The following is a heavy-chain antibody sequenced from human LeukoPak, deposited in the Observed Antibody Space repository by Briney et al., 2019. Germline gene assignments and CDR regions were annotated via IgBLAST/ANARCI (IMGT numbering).Heavy chain of an antibody. J-gene: IGHJ6*02. CDR1: GGSISSYY. V-gene: IGHV4-4*07. Sequence: SETLSLTCTVSGGSISSYYWSWIRQPAGKALELIGRIYTSGSTNYNPSLKSRVTMSVDTSNNQFSLKLSSVTAADTAVYYCARDPHPFYYYGMDVWGQGTTVTVSS. CDR2: IYTSGST. CDR3: ARDPHPFYYYGMDV.